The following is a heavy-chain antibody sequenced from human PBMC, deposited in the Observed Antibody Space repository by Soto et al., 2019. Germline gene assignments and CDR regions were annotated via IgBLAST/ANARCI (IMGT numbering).Heavy chain of an antibody. D-gene: IGHD6-13*01. Sequence: QVQLQESGPGLVKPSETLSLTCTVSGGSISSYYWSWIRQPPGKGLEWIGYIYYSGSTNYNPSLKSRLTISVDTSKNQFSLKLSSVTAADTAEYYCARVRGSFDAFDIWGQGTMVTVSS. CDR3: ARVRGSFDAFDI. J-gene: IGHJ3*02. CDR1: GGSISSYY. CDR2: IYYSGST. V-gene: IGHV4-59*01.